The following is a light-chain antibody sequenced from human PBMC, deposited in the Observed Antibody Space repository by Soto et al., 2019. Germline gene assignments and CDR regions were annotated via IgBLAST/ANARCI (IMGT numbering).Light chain of an antibody. CDR2: VGTGEIVG. Sequence: QSVLTQPPSASASLGASVTLTCTLSSGYSNYKVDWYQQRPGKGPRFVMRVGTGEIVGSKGDGIPDRFSVLGSGLNRYLTIKNIQEEDESDYHCGAEHGSGSNYVFGTGTKLTVL. CDR1: SGYSNYK. J-gene: IGLJ1*01. CDR3: GAEHGSGSNYV. V-gene: IGLV9-49*01.